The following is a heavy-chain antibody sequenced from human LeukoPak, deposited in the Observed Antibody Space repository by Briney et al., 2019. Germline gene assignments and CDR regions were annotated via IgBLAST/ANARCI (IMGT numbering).Heavy chain of an antibody. D-gene: IGHD6-13*01. J-gene: IGHJ4*02. V-gene: IGHV3-23*01. Sequence: SGGSLRLSCAASGFTFSSYAMSWVRQAPGKGLEWVSAISGSGGSTYYADSVKGRFTISRDNSKNTLYLQMNSLRAEDTAVYYCAKCSSSWYEGYAYYFDYWGQGTLVTVSS. CDR2: ISGSGGST. CDR3: AKCSSSWYEGYAYYFDY. CDR1: GFTFSSYA.